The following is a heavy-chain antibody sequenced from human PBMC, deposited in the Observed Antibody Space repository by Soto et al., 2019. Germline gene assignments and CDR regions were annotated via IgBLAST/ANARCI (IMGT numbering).Heavy chain of an antibody. CDR2: IYYSGST. V-gene: IGHV4-30-4*01. J-gene: IGHJ4*02. CDR3: ARRMRYDSIPPFRRSYYFDY. CDR1: GGSISSGDYY. D-gene: IGHD3-22*01. Sequence: SETLSLTCTVSGGSISSGDYYWSWIRQPPGKGLEWIGYIYYSGSTYYNPSLKSRVTISVDTSKNQFSLKLSSVTAADTAVYYCARRMRYDSIPPFRRSYYFDYWGQGTLVTVSS.